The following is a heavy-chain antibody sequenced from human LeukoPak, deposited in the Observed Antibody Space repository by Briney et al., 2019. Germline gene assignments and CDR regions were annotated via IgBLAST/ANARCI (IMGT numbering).Heavy chain of an antibody. CDR1: GFTFSSFA. CDR3: AKVYSMAVVDY. J-gene: IGHJ4*02. Sequence: GGSLRLSCAASGFTFSSFAMSWVRQAPGKGLEWVSFISDNGGSTYYADSVKGRFTISRDNSKNTLYLQMNSLRVEDTAVYYCAKVYSMAVVDYWGQGTLVTVSS. CDR2: ISDNGGST. D-gene: IGHD6-19*01. V-gene: IGHV3-23*01.